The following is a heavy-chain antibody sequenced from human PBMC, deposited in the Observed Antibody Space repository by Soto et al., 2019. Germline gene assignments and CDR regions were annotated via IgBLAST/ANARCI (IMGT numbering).Heavy chain of an antibody. Sequence: QPGGSLRLSCAASGFTFSSYAMHWVRQAPGKGLEWVAVISYDGSNKYYADSVKGRFTISRDNSKNTLYLQMNSLRAEDTAVYYCARDRVCPCRYCGGDCSNWGQGTLVTVSS. CDR2: ISYDGSNK. CDR1: GFTFSSYA. V-gene: IGHV3-30-3*01. J-gene: IGHJ4*02. CDR3: ARDRVCPCRYCGGDCSN. D-gene: IGHD2-21*02.